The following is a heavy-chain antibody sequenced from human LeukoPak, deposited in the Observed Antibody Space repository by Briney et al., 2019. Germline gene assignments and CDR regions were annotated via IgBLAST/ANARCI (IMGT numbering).Heavy chain of an antibody. CDR3: AKGISYARDV. V-gene: IGHV3-9*01. CDR2: INWNSGSI. Sequence: SLRLSCAASGFTVSSNYMSWVRPAPGKGLEWVSVINWNSGSIGYADSVKGRFTISRDNAKNSLYLQMNSLRPEDTALYYCAKGISYARDVFGQGTMVTVSS. J-gene: IGHJ3*01. D-gene: IGHD2-2*01. CDR1: GFTVSSNY.